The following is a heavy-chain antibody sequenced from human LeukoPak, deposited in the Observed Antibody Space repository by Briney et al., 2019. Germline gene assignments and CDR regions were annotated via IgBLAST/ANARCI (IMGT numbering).Heavy chain of an antibody. J-gene: IGHJ5*02. D-gene: IGHD1-26*01. Sequence: SETLSLTCAVYGGSFSGYYWSWIRQPPRKGLEWIGEINHSGSTNYNPYLKSRVTISVDTSKNQFSLKLSSVTAADTAVYYCARGQRYRTGDWFEPWGQGTLVSVS. CDR3: ARGQRYRTGDWFEP. CDR2: INHSGST. CDR1: GGSFSGYY. V-gene: IGHV4-34*01.